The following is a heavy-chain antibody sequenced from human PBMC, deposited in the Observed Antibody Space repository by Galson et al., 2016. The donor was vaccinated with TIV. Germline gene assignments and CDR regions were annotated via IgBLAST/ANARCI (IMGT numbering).Heavy chain of an antibody. D-gene: IGHD4-17*01. Sequence: SLRLSCAASGFSFSSYGMHWVRQAPGKGLEWVAVILYDGSNRYYADSVKGRFTISRDNSKNTVSVLMNSLRAENTAMYYCAKDPRIYGDYLLAYFDYWGQGTLVSVSS. V-gene: IGHV3-30*18. CDR1: GFSFSSYG. CDR2: ILYDGSNR. J-gene: IGHJ4*02. CDR3: AKDPRIYGDYLLAYFDY.